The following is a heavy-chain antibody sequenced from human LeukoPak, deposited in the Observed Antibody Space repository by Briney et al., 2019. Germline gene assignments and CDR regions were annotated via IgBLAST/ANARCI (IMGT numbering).Heavy chain of an antibody. Sequence: GEALKISSKGSGFSFLDYWIGWVRQMPGKGLGLMGIIYPGDYNTRYSPSFQGQVTISVDTAIRTAYLQWSSLKASAAAMYYRARFRFYGSGSSYNYWGQGTLVTVSS. J-gene: IGHJ4*02. D-gene: IGHD3-10*01. CDR2: IYPGDYNT. V-gene: IGHV5-51*01. CDR3: ARFRFYGSGSSYNY. CDR1: GFSFLDYW.